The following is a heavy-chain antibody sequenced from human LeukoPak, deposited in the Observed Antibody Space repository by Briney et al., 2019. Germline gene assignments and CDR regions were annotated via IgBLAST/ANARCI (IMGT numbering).Heavy chain of an antibody. V-gene: IGHV3-9*01. CDR2: ISWNSGSI. Sequence: GGSLRLSCAASGFTFDDYAMHWVRQAPGKGLEWVSGISWNSGSIGYADSVKGRFTISRDNANNSLYLQMNSLRAEDTALYYCAKDKTTMNYDAFDIWGQGTMVTVSS. J-gene: IGHJ3*02. D-gene: IGHD1-1*01. CDR3: AKDKTTMNYDAFDI. CDR1: GFTFDDYA.